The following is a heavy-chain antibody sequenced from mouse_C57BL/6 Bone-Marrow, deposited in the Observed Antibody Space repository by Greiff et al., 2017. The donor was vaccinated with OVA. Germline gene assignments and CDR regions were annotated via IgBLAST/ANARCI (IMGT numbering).Heavy chain of an antibody. D-gene: IGHD3-3*01. Sequence: EVQGVESGGGLVQSGRSLRLSCATSGFTFSDFYMEWVRQAPGKGLEWIAASRNKANDYTTEYSASVKGRFIVSRDTSQSILYLQMNALRAEDTAMYYCARDALGTPHWYFDVWGTGTTVTVSS. J-gene: IGHJ1*03. CDR2: SRNKANDYTT. CDR3: ARDALGTPHWYFDV. V-gene: IGHV7-1*01. CDR1: GFTFSDFY.